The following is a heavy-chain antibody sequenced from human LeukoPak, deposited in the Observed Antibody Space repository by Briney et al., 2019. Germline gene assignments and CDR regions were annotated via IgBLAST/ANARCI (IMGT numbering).Heavy chain of an antibody. Sequence: PGGSLRLSCAASGFIVRNYYLSWVRQAPGKGLEWVSVIYSGGSTYYADSVKGRFTISRDNSKNTLYLQMNSLRAEDTAVYYCARDLVVGAQNDYWGQGTLVTVSS. CDR2: IYSGGST. CDR1: GFIVRNYY. J-gene: IGHJ4*02. CDR3: ARDLVVGAQNDY. D-gene: IGHD1-26*01. V-gene: IGHV3-53*01.